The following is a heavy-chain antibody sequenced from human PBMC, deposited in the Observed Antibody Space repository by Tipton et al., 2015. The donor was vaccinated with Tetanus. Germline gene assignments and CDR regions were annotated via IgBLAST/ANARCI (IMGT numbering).Heavy chain of an antibody. J-gene: IGHJ6*02. CDR3: AKGLGFYGMDV. Sequence: LRLSCTVSGGSISSNYWSWIRQPAGKGLEWIGRIYTSGSTNYNPSLKSRVTMSLDTSKNQFSLKLSSVTAADTAVYYCAKGLGFYGMDVWGQGTTVTVSS. V-gene: IGHV4-4*07. D-gene: IGHD3-3*01. CDR1: GGSISSNY. CDR2: IYTSGST.